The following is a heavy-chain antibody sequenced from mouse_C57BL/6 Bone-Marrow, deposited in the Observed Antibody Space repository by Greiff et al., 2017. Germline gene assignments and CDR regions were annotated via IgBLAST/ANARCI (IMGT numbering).Heavy chain of an antibody. CDR3: ARQGDYDGYFDV. J-gene: IGHJ1*03. V-gene: IGHV5-6*01. D-gene: IGHD2-4*01. CDR1: GFTFSSYG. CDR2: ISSGGSYT. Sequence: EVHLVESGGDLVKPGGSLKLSCAASGFTFSSYGMSWVRQTLDKRLEWVATISSGGSYTYYPDSVKGRFTISRDNAKNTLYLQMSSLESEDTDMYYCARQGDYDGYFDVWGTGTTVTVSS.